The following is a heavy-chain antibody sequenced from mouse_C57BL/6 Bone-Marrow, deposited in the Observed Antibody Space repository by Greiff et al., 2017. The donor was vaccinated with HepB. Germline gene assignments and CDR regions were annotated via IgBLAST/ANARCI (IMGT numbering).Heavy chain of an antibody. CDR2: IDPSDSYT. Sequence: QVQLQQSGAELVKPGASVKLSCKASGYTFTSYWMQWVKQRPGQGLEWIGEIDPSDSYTNYNQKFKGKATLTVDTSSSTAYMQLSSLTSEDSAVYYCATVVATGYFDYWGQGTTLTVSS. D-gene: IGHD1-1*01. CDR3: ATVVATGYFDY. CDR1: GYTFTSYW. V-gene: IGHV1-50*01. J-gene: IGHJ2*01.